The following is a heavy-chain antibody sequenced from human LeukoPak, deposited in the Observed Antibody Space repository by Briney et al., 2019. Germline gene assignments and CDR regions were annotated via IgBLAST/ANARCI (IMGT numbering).Heavy chain of an antibody. CDR3: ARVTMVRGVHGYYFDY. Sequence: GASVKDSCKASGYTFTSYDINWVRQATGQGLEWMGWMNPNSGNTGYAQKFQGRVTMTRNTSISTAYMELSSLRSEDTAVYYCARVTMVRGVHGYYFDYWGQGTLVTVSS. CDR1: GYTFTSYD. CDR2: MNPNSGNT. J-gene: IGHJ4*02. D-gene: IGHD3-10*01. V-gene: IGHV1-8*01.